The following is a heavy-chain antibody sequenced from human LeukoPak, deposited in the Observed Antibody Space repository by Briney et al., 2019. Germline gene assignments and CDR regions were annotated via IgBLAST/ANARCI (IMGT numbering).Heavy chain of an antibody. D-gene: IGHD3-22*01. V-gene: IGHV3-33*01. CDR1: GFTFSSYG. CDR2: IWYDGSNK. Sequence: PGGSLRLSCAASGFTFSSYGMHWVRQAPGMGLEWVAVIWYDGSNKYYADSVKGRFTISRDNSKNMLYMDLNSLRAEDTAVYYCARGRYHFDSGDYYYFVYWGQGTLVTVSS. J-gene: IGHJ4*02. CDR3: ARGRYHFDSGDYYYFVY.